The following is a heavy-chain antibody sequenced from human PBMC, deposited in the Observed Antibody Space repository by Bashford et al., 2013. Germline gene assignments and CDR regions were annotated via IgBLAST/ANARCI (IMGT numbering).Heavy chain of an antibody. CDR3: AREGSAYFHLLDY. CDR2: LLHWEH. V-gene: IGHV4-59*01. D-gene: IGHD3-22*01. CDR1: GGSISSYY. Sequence: SETLSLTCTVSGGSISSYYWSWIRQPPREGTGVDWLYLLHWEHLLQPSLKSRVSISVDTSKNQLSLRLTSVTAADTAVYYCAREGSAYFHLLDYWGQGALVTVSS. J-gene: IGHJ4*02.